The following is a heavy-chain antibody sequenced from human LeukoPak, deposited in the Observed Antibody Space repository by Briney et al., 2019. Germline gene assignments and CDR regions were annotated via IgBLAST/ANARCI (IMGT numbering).Heavy chain of an antibody. CDR1: GYSFTNYW. CDR3: ARQPNPDFDY. Sequence: LGESLKISCKGSGYSFTNYWIGWVRQTPGKGLEWMGIIYPGDSYTRYSPSFQGQVTISADKSISTAYLQWSSLKASDTAMYYCARQPNPDFDYWGQGTLVTVSS. CDR2: IYPGDSYT. J-gene: IGHJ4*02. V-gene: IGHV5-51*01.